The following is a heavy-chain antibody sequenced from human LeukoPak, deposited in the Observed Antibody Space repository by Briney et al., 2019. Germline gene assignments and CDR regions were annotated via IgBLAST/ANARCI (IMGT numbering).Heavy chain of an antibody. V-gene: IGHV1-2*02. CDR2: INPNSGGT. J-gene: IGHJ4*02. CDR1: GYTFTGYY. D-gene: IGHD3-3*01. CDR3: AAFFGVVIDLDY. Sequence: ASVKVSCKASGYTFTGYYMHWVRQAPGQGLEWTGWINPNSGGTNYAQKFQGRVTMTRDTSISTAYMELSRLRSDDTAVYYCAAFFGVVIDLDYWGQGTLVTVSS.